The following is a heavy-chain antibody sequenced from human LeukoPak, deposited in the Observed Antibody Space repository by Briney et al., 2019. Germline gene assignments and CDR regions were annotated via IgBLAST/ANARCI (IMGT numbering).Heavy chain of an antibody. V-gene: IGHV3-48*03. J-gene: IGHJ4*02. CDR1: GFTFSNYD. CDR2: IGGSGGST. Sequence: GGSLRLSCVASGFTFSNYDMHWVRQAPGKGLEWVSAIGGSGGSTYYADSVKGRFTISRDNAKNSLYLQMNSLRAEDTAVYYCARDLSSGSLWGQGTLVTVSS. D-gene: IGHD6-19*01. CDR3: ARDLSSGSL.